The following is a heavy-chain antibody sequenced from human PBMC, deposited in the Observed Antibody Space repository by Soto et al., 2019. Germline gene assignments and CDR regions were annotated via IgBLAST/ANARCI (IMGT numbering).Heavy chain of an antibody. CDR1: GYTFTSYD. CDR3: ARVRSSGWKRRVLLDY. Sequence: ASVKVSCKASGYTFTSYDINWVRQATGQGLEWMGWMNPNSGNTGYAQKFQGRVTMTRNTSISTAYMELSSLRSEDTAVYYCARVRSSGWKRRVLLDYWGQGTLVTFSS. CDR2: MNPNSGNT. D-gene: IGHD6-19*01. V-gene: IGHV1-8*01. J-gene: IGHJ4*02.